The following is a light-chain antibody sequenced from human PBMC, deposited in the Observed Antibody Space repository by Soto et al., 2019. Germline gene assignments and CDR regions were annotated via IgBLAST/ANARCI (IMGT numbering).Light chain of an antibody. CDR3: QQYYSYPRT. CDR2: AAS. Sequence: AIRMTKSPSSLSASTGYRVTITCLASQGISSYLAWYQQKPGKAPKLLIYAASTLQSGVPSRFSGSGSGTDFTLTISCLQSEDFVTYYCQQYYSYPRTFGQGTKVDIK. CDR1: QGISSY. V-gene: IGKV1-8*01. J-gene: IGKJ1*01.